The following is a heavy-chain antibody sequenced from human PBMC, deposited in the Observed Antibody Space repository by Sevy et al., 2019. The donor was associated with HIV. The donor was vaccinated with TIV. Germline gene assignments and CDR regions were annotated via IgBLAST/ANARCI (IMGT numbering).Heavy chain of an antibody. V-gene: IGHV1-69*13. J-gene: IGHJ6*04. CDR2: IIPIFGAA. Sequence: ASVKVSCKASGGTLSNYAISWVRQAPGQGLEWMGGIIPIFGAASYAQKFQGRVTITADESTSTVYMELSSLRSEDTAVYYCSRGGGMRSYYYYGMDVWGKGTTVTVSS. CDR1: GGTLSNYA. CDR3: SRGGGMRSYYYYGMDV. D-gene: IGHD3-16*01.